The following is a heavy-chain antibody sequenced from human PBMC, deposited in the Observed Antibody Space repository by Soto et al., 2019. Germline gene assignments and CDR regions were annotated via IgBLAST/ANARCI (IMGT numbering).Heavy chain of an antibody. Sequence: LSQSLSLTCAISGDSVSSNSAAWNWIRQSPSIGLEWLGSTYYRSKWYSDYAVSVKSRITINPDTYKNQFSLKLNSVTPEDTDVYHCARLTYYYDSSGYYSDYYYYGMDXWGQVTTVTVS. V-gene: IGHV6-1*01. D-gene: IGHD3-22*01. CDR3: ARLTYYYDSSGYYSDYYYYGMDX. CDR1: GDSVSSNSAA. J-gene: IGHJ6*02. CDR2: TYYRSKWYS.